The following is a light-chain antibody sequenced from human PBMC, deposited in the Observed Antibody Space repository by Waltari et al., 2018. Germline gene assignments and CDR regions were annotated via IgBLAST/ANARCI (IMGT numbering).Light chain of an antibody. CDR3: QSFDSSLDGYV. CDR2: ANN. CDR1: SSNIGSSYH. Sequence: QSVLTQPPSASGAPGQWVTIPCTGSSSNIGSSYHVHWYQHLPGTVPKVLIYANNNRPSGVPDRFSGSKSGASASLAITGLQAEDEADYYCQSFDSSLDGYVFGTGTKVTVL. J-gene: IGLJ1*01. V-gene: IGLV1-40*01.